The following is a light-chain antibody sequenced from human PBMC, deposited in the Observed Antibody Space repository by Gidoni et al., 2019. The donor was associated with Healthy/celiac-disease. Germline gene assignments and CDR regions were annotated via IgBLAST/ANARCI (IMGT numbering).Light chain of an antibody. Sequence: DIQMTQSPSSLSASVGDRVTITCRASQSISSYLNWYQQKPGKAPKLLIYAASSLQSGVPSRVRGSGSGTDFTLTISSLQPEDFATYYCQQSYSTPRYTFGQGTKLEIK. J-gene: IGKJ2*01. CDR1: QSISSY. V-gene: IGKV1-39*01. CDR3: QQSYSTPRYT. CDR2: AAS.